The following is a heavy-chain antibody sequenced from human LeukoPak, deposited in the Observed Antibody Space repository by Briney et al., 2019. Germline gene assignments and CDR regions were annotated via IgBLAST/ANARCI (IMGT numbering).Heavy chain of an antibody. V-gene: IGHV1-69*04. D-gene: IGHD3-22*01. J-gene: IGHJ4*02. Sequence: SVKVSCKASGGTFSSYAVSWVRQAPGQGLEWMGRIIPILGIANYAQKFQGRVTITADKSTSTAYMELSSLRSEDTAVYYCASLNTYYYDSSGAPQGHWGQGTLVTVSS. CDR2: IIPILGIA. CDR1: GGTFSSYA. CDR3: ASLNTYYYDSSGAPQGH.